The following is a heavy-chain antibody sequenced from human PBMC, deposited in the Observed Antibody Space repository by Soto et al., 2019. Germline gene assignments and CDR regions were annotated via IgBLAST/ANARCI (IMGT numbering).Heavy chain of an antibody. CDR1: GDTVTSYD. D-gene: IGHD3-10*01. J-gene: IGHJ4*02. CDR2: MNPNRGNT. Sequence: QVQLVQSGAEVKKPGASVKVSCKASGDTVTSYDINWVRQATGQGLEWMGWMNPNRGNTVYAQKFQGRVTMTRTTSISTADMELSSLSSADTDVYYCARERGGIDYWGQGTLVTVSS. CDR3: ARERGGIDY. V-gene: IGHV1-8*01.